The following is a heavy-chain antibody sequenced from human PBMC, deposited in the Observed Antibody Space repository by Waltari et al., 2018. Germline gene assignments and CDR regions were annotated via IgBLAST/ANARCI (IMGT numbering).Heavy chain of an antibody. CDR3: SRARDEDTAMVFFDH. V-gene: IGHV3-66*02. CDR2: IYPAGST. D-gene: IGHD5-18*01. CDR1: GFTVSTTP. Sequence: DVQLVESGGGLVHPGGSLRLSCAASGFTVSTTPMSWVRQAPGKGLEWGAIIYPAGSTYNADSVGGRFTISRDVSQNTLHLQMNNLRPEDTAVYYCSRARDEDTAMVFFDHWGQGTLVSVSS. J-gene: IGHJ4*02.